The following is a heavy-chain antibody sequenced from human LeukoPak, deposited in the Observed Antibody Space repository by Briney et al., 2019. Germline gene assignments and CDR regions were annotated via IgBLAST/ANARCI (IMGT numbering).Heavy chain of an antibody. J-gene: IGHJ3*02. CDR2: IYYSGST. Sequence: SETLSLTCTVSGGSISSSSYYWGWIRQPPGKGLEWIGSIYYSGSTYYNPSLKSRVTISVDTSKNQFSLKLGSVTAADTAVYYCARREVVGSYYGGRAFDIWGQGTMVTVSS. V-gene: IGHV4-39*01. D-gene: IGHD1-26*01. CDR1: GGSISSSSYY. CDR3: ARREVVGSYYGGRAFDI.